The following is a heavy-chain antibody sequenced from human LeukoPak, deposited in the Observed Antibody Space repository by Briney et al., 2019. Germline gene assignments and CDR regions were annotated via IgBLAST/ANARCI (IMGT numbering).Heavy chain of an antibody. CDR1: GGSISSGSYY. CDR2: IYTSGST. J-gene: IGHJ4*02. CDR3: ARSQGTHSNGEPLEY. V-gene: IGHV4-61*02. Sequence: SETLSLTCTVSGGSISSGSYYWSWIPQPAGKGPEWIGRIYTSGSTNYNPSLKSRVTISVDTSKNQFSLKLSSVTAADTAVYYCARSQGTHSNGEPLEYWGQGTLVTVSS. D-gene: IGHD4-17*01.